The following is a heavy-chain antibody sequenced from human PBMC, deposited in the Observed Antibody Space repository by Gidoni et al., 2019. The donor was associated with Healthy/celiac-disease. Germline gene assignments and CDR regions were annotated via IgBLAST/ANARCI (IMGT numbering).Heavy chain of an antibody. CDR1: GYTFTSYY. Sequence: QVQLVQSGAEVKKPGASVKVSCKASGYTFTSYYMHWVRQAPGQGLEWMGIINPSGGSTSYAQKFQGRVTMTRDTSTSTVYMELSSLRSEDTAVYYCARVADTAMVWGSVHAFDIWGQGTMVTVSS. CDR2: INPSGGST. CDR3: ARVADTAMVWGSVHAFDI. V-gene: IGHV1-46*01. J-gene: IGHJ3*02. D-gene: IGHD5-18*01.